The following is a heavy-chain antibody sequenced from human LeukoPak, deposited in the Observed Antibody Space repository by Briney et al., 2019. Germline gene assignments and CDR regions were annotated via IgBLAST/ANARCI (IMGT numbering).Heavy chain of an antibody. CDR1: GFTFSSYA. J-gene: IGHJ4*02. D-gene: IGHD5-18*01. CDR3: ARDLSGYSYGSGFDY. Sequence: PGGSLRLSCAASGFTFSSYAMHWVRQAPGKGLEWVAVISYDGSNKYYADSVKGRFTISRDNSKNTLYLQMNSLRAEDTAVYYCARDLSGYSYGSGFDYWGQGTLVTVSS. V-gene: IGHV3-30-3*01. CDR2: ISYDGSNK.